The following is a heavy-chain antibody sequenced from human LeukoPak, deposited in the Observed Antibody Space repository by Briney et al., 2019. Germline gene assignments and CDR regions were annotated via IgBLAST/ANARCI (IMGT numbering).Heavy chain of an antibody. Sequence: GGSLRLSCAASGFTFSSYAMHWVRQAPGKGLEWVAVISYDGSNKYYADSVKGRFTISRDNSKNTLYLQMNSLRAEDTAVYYCARRATQFDYWGQGTLVTVSS. CDR2: ISYDGSNK. D-gene: IGHD2-15*01. J-gene: IGHJ4*02. V-gene: IGHV3-30*04. CDR3: ARRATQFDY. CDR1: GFTFSSYA.